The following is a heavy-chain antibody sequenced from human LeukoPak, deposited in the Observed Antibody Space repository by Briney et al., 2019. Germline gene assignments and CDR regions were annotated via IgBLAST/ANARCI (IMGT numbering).Heavy chain of an antibody. CDR2: IYYSGST. CDR3: ARDLMVRGVNP. V-gene: IGHV4-59*01. J-gene: IGHJ5*02. CDR1: GDSISSYY. Sequence: NPSETLSLTCTVSGDSISSYYWSWLRQPPGKGLEWLGYIYYSGSTNYNPSLKSRVTISVDTSKNQFSLKLSSVTAADTAVYYCARDLMVRGVNPWGQGTLVTVSS. D-gene: IGHD3-10*01.